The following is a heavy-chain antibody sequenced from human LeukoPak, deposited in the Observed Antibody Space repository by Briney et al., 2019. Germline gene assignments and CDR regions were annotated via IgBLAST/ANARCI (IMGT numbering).Heavy chain of an antibody. D-gene: IGHD1-1*01. J-gene: IGHJ4*02. V-gene: IGHV3-23*01. CDR2: IRGSGGST. CDR1: GFTFSSYA. Sequence: HSGGSLRLSCAASGFTFSSYAMSWVRQAPGKGLEWVSAIRGSGGSTYYADSVKGRFTISRDNSKNTLYLQMNSLRAEDTAVYFCATNWNFDYWGQGTLVTVSS. CDR3: ATNWNFDY.